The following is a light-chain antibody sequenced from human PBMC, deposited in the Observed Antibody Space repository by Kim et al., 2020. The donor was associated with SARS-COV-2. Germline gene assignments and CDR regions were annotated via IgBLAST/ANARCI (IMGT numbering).Light chain of an antibody. CDR3: QQLDSHPVT. Sequence: ASIRDRFTITCRASHDISRYLAWYQQKPGKAPRLLIYDASTLQSDVPSRFSGSGSGTEFTLTINSLQPEDLATYFCQQLDSHPVTFGGGTKVDIK. V-gene: IGKV1-9*01. J-gene: IGKJ4*01. CDR2: DAS. CDR1: HDISRY.